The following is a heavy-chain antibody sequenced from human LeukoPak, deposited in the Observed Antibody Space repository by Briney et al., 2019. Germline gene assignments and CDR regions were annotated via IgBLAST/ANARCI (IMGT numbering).Heavy chain of an antibody. D-gene: IGHD3-10*01. J-gene: IGHJ6*03. CDR1: GRSISSYY. CDR3: ARALLWFGEFPPHYMDV. V-gene: IGHV4-59*01. CDR2: IYYSGIT. Sequence: PSETLSLTCSVSGRSISSYYWSWIRQPPGKGLVGIGNIYYSGITNYNPSFKSRVTISVDTSKNQFSLKLSSVTAADTAVYYCARALLWFGEFPPHYMDVWGKGTTVTVSS.